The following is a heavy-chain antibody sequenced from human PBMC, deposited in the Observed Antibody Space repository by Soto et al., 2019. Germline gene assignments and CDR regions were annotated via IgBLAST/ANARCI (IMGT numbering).Heavy chain of an antibody. CDR1: GFTFSSFV. D-gene: IGHD1-26*01. J-gene: IGHJ3*01. CDR2: ISPGADVS. Sequence: EVQLLESGGGLVQPGGSLRLSCAASGFTFSSFVMTWVRQAPGKGLEWVSTISPGADVSHYPDSVKGRFTISRDNSRRTQPLQMDSLSVEDAAVYLCVRRALPATTKWGEFDVWGQGTAVTVSS. V-gene: IGHV3-23*01. CDR3: VRRALPATTKWGEFDV.